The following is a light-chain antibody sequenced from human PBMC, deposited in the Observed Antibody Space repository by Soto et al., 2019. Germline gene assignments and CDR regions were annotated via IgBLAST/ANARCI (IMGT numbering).Light chain of an antibody. CDR1: SGSVSTSYY. V-gene: IGLV8-61*01. CDR3: VLYLRHGSWV. Sequence: QTVVTQEPSLSVSPGGTVTLTCALNSGSVSTSYYPSWYQQTPGQAPRTLIYSTNTRSSGVPARFSGSILGNKAALTITGAQADDESDYYFVLYLRHGSWVFVGGTKVTV. CDR2: STN. J-gene: IGLJ3*02.